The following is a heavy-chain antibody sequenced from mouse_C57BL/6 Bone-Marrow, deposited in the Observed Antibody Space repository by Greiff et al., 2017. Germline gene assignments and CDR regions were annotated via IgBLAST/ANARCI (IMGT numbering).Heavy chain of an antibody. J-gene: IGHJ3*01. D-gene: IGHD1-1*01. Sequence: VQLQQSGAELVRPGASVKLSCTASGFNIKDDYMHWVKQRPEQGLEWIGWIDPENGDTEYASKFQGKATITADTSSNTAYRQLSSLTAEDTAVYDCSGVLLRYGFAYWGQGTLVTVSA. CDR2: IDPENGDT. CDR3: SGVLLRYGFAY. V-gene: IGHV14-4*01. CDR1: GFNIKDDY.